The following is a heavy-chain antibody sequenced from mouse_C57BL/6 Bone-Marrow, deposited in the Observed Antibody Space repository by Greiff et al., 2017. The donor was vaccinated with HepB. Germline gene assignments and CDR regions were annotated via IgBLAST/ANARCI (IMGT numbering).Heavy chain of an antibody. J-gene: IGHJ4*01. V-gene: IGHV2-9-1*01. CDR3: TRIPYDYDRGYAMDY. Sequence: VMLVESGPGLVAPSPSLSITCTVSGFSLTSYSISWVRQPPGKGLEWLGVIWTGGGTNYNSALNSRLSTSKDNSKSQVYLKMNSLQTDDTARYYCTRIPYDYDRGYAMDYWGQGTSVTVSS. D-gene: IGHD2-4*01. CDR1: GFSLTSYS. CDR2: IWTGGGT.